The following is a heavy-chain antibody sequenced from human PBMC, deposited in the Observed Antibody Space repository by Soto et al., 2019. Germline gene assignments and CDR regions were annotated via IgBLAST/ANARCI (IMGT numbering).Heavy chain of an antibody. CDR2: IWYDGSNK. CDR3: ARDLGGAAAHPVY. CDR1: GFTFSSYG. D-gene: IGHD6-13*01. Sequence: GGSLRLSCAASGFTFSSYGMHWVRQAPGKGLEWVAVIWYDGSNKYYADSVKGRFTISRDNSKNTLYLQMNSLRAEDTAVYYCARDLGGAAAHPVYWGQGTLVTVPQ. V-gene: IGHV3-33*01. J-gene: IGHJ4*02.